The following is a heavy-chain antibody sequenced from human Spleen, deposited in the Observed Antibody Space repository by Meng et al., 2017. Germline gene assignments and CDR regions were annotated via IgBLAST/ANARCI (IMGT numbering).Heavy chain of an antibody. CDR3: LHRLYINYVDRFHP. Sequence: QITLRESGSGRVIRRQTLTLTCTFSGFSPSTSGGGLGWIRQPPGKALEWLALIYWDDDKRYSPSQKSMLTITRDTTKNQLVLTMANMDPVDTATYYCLHRLYINYVDRFHPWGQGTLVTVSS. CDR2: IYWDDDK. J-gene: IGHJ5*02. D-gene: IGHD4-11*01. CDR1: GFSPSTSGGG. V-gene: IGHV2-5*02.